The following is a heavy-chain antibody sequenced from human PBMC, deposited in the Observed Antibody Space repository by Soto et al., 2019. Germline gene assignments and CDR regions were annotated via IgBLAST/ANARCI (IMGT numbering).Heavy chain of an antibody. V-gene: IGHV4-34*01. CDR2: INHSGST. D-gene: IGHD5-12*01. J-gene: IGHJ1*01. Sequence: QVQLQQWGAGLLKPSETLSLTCAVYGGSFIGYYWSWTHQPPGKGLEWIGEINHSGSTNYNPSLKSRVTISVDTSKNQFSLKSNSVTAADTAVYYCARGGKGSGYSGYEWGPGTLVTVSS. CDR3: ARGGKGSGYSGYE. CDR1: GGSFIGYY.